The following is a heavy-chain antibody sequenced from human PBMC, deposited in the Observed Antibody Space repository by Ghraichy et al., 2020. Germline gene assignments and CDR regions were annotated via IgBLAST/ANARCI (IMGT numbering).Heavy chain of an antibody. Sequence: SETLSLTCAVYGGSFSGYYWSWIRQPPGKGLEWIGEINYSGSTNYNPSLKSRVTISVDTSKNQFSLKLSSVTAADTAVYYCARAVGATGGYYYYGMDVWGQGTTVTVSS. V-gene: IGHV4-34*01. CDR3: ARAVGATGGYYYYGMDV. CDR1: GGSFSGYY. CDR2: INYSGST. J-gene: IGHJ6*02. D-gene: IGHD1-26*01.